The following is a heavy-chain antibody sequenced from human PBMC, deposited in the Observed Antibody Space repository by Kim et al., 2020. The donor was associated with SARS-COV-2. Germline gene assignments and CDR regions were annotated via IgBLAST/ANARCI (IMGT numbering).Heavy chain of an antibody. CDR1: GGSISSSSYY. CDR2: IYYSGST. J-gene: IGHJ3*02. CDR3: ARFQYQLLLNRRAAFDI. V-gene: IGHV4-39*01. D-gene: IGHD2-2*01. Sequence: SETLSLTCTVSGGSISSSSYYWGWIRQPPGKGLEWIGSIYYSGSTYYNPSLKSRVTISVDTSKNQFSLKLSSVTAADTAVYYCARFQYQLLLNRRAAFDIWGQGTMVTVSS.